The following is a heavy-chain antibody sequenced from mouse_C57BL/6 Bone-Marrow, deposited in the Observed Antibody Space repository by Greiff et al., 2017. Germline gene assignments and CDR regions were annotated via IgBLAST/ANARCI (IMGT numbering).Heavy chain of an antibody. Sequence: EVQLQQSVAELVRPGASVKLSCTASGFNIKNTYMHWVKQRPEQGLEWIGRIDPANGNTKYAPKFQGKATITADTSSNTAYLQLSNLTSEDTAIYYCASLYYGSSYEFAYWGQGTLVTVSA. V-gene: IGHV14-3*01. CDR3: ASLYYGSSYEFAY. CDR2: IDPANGNT. D-gene: IGHD1-1*01. J-gene: IGHJ3*01. CDR1: GFNIKNTY.